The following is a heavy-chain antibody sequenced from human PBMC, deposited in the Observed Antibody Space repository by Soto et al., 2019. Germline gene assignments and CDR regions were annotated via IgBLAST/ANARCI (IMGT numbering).Heavy chain of an antibody. CDR3: AREAQDYYFDH. J-gene: IGHJ5*02. V-gene: IGHV4-59*01. CDR1: PGSISSSY. D-gene: IGHD1-26*01. Sequence: QVQLQESGPGPVKPSETLTLTCTVSPGSISSSYWSWIRQPPGRGLEWIGHVAYSGTTKYNPSLKSRGSISVSTSKRQFSLRLTSVTAADTAVYYCAREAQDYYFDHWGQGILVTVSS. CDR2: VAYSGTT.